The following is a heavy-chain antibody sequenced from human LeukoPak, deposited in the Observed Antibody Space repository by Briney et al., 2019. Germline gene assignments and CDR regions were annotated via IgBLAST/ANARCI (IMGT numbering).Heavy chain of an antibody. V-gene: IGHV4-59*01. CDR3: ARDRDGDYGIFDY. D-gene: IGHD4-17*01. CDR2: IYYSGST. CDR1: GFTFGDYA. Sequence: GSLRLSCTASGFTFGDYAMSWVRQAPGKGLEWIGYIYYSGSTNYNPSLKSRVTISVDTSKNQFSLKLSSVTAADTAVYYCARDRDGDYGIFDYWGQGTLVTVSS. J-gene: IGHJ4*02.